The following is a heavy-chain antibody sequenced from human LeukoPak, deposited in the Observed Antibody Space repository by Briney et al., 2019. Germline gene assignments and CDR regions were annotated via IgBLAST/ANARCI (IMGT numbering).Heavy chain of an antibody. CDR1: GYTFTNYE. CDR3: ARTSLYATNHDAFDI. CDR2: MNPNSGNT. D-gene: IGHD2-8*01. V-gene: IGHV1-8*01. J-gene: IGHJ3*02. Sequence: ASVKVSCKASGYTFTNYEINWVRQATGQGLEWMGWMNPNSGNTAYAQKFQGRVAMTRTTSTCTAYMQLSSLTSEDTAVYYCARTSLYATNHDAFDIWGQGTMVTVSS.